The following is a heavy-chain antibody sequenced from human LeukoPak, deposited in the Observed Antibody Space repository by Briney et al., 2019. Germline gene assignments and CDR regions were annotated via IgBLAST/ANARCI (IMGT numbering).Heavy chain of an antibody. CDR1: GFTVSSNA. D-gene: IGHD4-17*01. CDR2: ICDSDASI. V-gene: IGHV3-23*01. J-gene: IGHJ4*02. Sequence: PGPSLSLSCAASGFTVSSNAIDCVGHPPRKGLEWVSEICDSDASIDYAAFVKGLFTISRDNSNNTLYLQMNSLGAEDTVVYYCPKGRLQTDYWGQGTLVTVSS. CDR3: PKGRLQTDY.